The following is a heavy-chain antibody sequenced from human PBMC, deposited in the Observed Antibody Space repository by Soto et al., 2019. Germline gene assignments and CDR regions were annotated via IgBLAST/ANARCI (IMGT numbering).Heavy chain of an antibody. D-gene: IGHD3-22*01. V-gene: IGHV3-30*18. J-gene: IGHJ4*02. CDR1: GFTFSSYG. CDR2: ISYDGSNK. Sequence: QVQLVESGGGVVQPGRSLRLSCAASGFTFSSYGMHWVRQAPGKGLEWVAVISYDGSNKYYADSVKGRFTISRDNSKNTLYRQMNSQRAEDTAVYYCAKDPDGSGYFVRGSADYWGQGTLVTVSS. CDR3: AKDPDGSGYFVRGSADY.